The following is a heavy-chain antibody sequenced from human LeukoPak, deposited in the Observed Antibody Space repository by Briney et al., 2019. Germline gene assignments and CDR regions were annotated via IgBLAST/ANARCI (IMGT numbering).Heavy chain of an antibody. D-gene: IGHD3-22*01. CDR3: ARGKGYDSSGYYPGVLGYDY. CDR2: INHSGST. J-gene: IGHJ4*02. CDR1: GGSFSGYY. Sequence: SETLSLTCAVYGGSFSGYYWSWIRQPPGKGLEWIGEINHSGSTNYNPSLKSRVTISVDTSKNQFSLKLSSVTAADTAVYYCARGKGYDSSGYYPGVLGYDYWGQGTLVTVSS. V-gene: IGHV4-34*01.